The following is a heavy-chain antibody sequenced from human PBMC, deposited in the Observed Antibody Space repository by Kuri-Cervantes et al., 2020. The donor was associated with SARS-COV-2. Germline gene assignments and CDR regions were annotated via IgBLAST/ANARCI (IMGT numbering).Heavy chain of an antibody. D-gene: IGHD3-9*01. CDR2: IYTSGST. CDR1: GGSISSGDYY. Sequence: SETLSLTCTVSGGSISSGDYYWSWIRQPPGKGLEWIGYIYTSGSTNYNPSLKSRVTISVDTSKNQFSLKLSSVTAADTAVYYCARERLLTGVGPSGFDYWGQGTLVTVSS. V-gene: IGHV4-61*08. J-gene: IGHJ4*02. CDR3: ARERLLTGVGPSGFDY.